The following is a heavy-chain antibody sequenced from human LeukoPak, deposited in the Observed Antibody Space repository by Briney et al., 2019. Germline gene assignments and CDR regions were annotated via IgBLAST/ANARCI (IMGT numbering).Heavy chain of an antibody. V-gene: IGHV3-48*01. CDR1: GFTFSSYS. Sequence: GGSLRLSCAASGFTFSSYSMNWVRQAPGKGLEWVSYISSSSSTIYYADSVKGRFTISRDNSKNTLYLQMNSLRAEDTAVYYCARSKDYGMDVWGQGTTVTVSS. CDR2: ISSSSSTI. CDR3: ARSKDYGMDV. J-gene: IGHJ6*02.